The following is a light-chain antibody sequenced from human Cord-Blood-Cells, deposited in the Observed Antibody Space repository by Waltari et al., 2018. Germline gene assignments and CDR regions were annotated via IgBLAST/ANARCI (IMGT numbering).Light chain of an antibody. V-gene: IGLV2-14*01. J-gene: IGLJ2*01. CDR3: SSYTSSSTLVV. CDR1: SSDGGGYNH. Sequence: QSALTQPASVSGSPGQSITISCTGTSSDGGGYNHVSWYQQHPGKAPKLMIYDVSNRPSGVSNRFSGSKSGNTASLTISGLQAEDEADYYCSSYTSSSTLVVFGGGTKLTVL. CDR2: DVS.